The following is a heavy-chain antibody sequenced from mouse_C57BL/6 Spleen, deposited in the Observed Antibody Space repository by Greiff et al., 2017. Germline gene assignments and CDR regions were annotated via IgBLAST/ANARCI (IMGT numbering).Heavy chain of an antibody. Sequence: VQLQQSGAELVKPGASVKISCKASGYAFSSYWMNWVKQRPGQGLEGIGQIYPGDGDTNYNGKFKGKATLTADKSSSTAYMQLSSLTSEDSAVYFCARPGSSYGAMDYWGQGTSVTVSA. CDR1: GYAFSSYW. V-gene: IGHV1-80*01. CDR2: IYPGDGDT. CDR3: ARPGSSYGAMDY. J-gene: IGHJ4*01. D-gene: IGHD1-1*01.